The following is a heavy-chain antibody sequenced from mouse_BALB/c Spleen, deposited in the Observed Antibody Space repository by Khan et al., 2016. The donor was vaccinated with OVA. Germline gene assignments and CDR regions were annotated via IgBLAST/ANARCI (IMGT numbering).Heavy chain of an antibody. Sequence: VQMKESGPGLVKPSQSLSLTCTVTGYSITSGYAWNWIRQFPGNKLEWMGYISYSGSTSYNQSLRSRISITRDTSKNQFFLQLNSVTTEDTATYYCARKNYYGDAMDYWGQGTSVTVSS. D-gene: IGHD1-2*01. V-gene: IGHV3-2*02. CDR2: ISYSGST. CDR1: GYSITSGYA. J-gene: IGHJ4*01. CDR3: ARKNYYGDAMDY.